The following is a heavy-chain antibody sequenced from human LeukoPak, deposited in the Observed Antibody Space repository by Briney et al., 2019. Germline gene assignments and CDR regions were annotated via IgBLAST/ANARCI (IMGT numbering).Heavy chain of an antibody. CDR3: AKGKASGWYIVDY. D-gene: IGHD6-19*01. V-gene: IGHV3-23*01. CDR1: GFTFTKYG. CDR2: ISGSGDST. J-gene: IGHJ4*02. Sequence: PGGTLRLSCAASGFTFTKYGMSWVRQAPGKGLEWVSSISGSGDSTSYADSVKGRFTISRDNSKNTLYLQMNSLRAEDTAVYYCAKGKASGWYIVDYWGQGTLVTVSS.